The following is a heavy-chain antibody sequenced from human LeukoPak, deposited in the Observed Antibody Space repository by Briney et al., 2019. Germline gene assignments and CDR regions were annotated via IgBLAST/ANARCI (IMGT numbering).Heavy chain of an antibody. CDR3: ARVSANYFDY. Sequence: GGSLRLSCAASGFTFSDYEMNWVRQAPGKGLEWVSYISSSGGTTYYADSVRGRFTISRDNAKHSLCLQINSLRAEDTAVYYCARVSANYFDYWGQGTLVTVSS. J-gene: IGHJ4*02. V-gene: IGHV3-48*03. CDR2: ISSSGGTT. D-gene: IGHD2-8*01. CDR1: GFTFSDYE.